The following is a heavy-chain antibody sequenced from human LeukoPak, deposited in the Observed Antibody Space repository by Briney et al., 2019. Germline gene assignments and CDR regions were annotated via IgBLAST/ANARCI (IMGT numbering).Heavy chain of an antibody. J-gene: IGHJ1*01. V-gene: IGHV3-23*01. D-gene: IGHD3-16*01. CDR1: GFTFSSYG. CDR3: AKDDDWGRFNH. CDR2: IFGSGDTT. Sequence: PGGSLRLSCAASGFTFSSYGMNWVRQAPGKGLGWVSTIFGSGDTTYYADSVKGRFTISRDNSKNTLYLQMNSLRVEDTAIYYCAKDDDWGRFNHWGQGTPVTVSS.